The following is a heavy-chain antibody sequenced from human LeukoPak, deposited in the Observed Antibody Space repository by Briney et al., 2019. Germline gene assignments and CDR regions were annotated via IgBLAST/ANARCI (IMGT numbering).Heavy chain of an antibody. J-gene: IGHJ4*02. Sequence: GGSLRLSCAASGFTVSSSYMSWVRQAPGKELEWVSVIYSGGSTYYADSVKGRFTISRDNSKNTLYLQMNSLRAEDTAVYYCARGKQLAHFDYWGQGTLVTVSS. D-gene: IGHD5-18*01. CDR1: GFTVSSSY. CDR2: IYSGGST. V-gene: IGHV3-53*01. CDR3: ARGKQLAHFDY.